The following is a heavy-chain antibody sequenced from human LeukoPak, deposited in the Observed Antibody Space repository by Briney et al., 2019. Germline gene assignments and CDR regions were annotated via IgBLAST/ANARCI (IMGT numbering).Heavy chain of an antibody. CDR3: ARGVAHYDFWSGYSVRYYYYMDV. CDR1: GGSFSGYY. V-gene: IGHV4-34*01. CDR2: INHSGST. Sequence: SETLSLTCAVYGGSFSGYYWSWIRQPPGKGLEWIGEINHSGSTNYSPSLKSRVTISVDTSKNQFSLKLSSVTAADTAVYYCARGVAHYDFWSGYSVRYYYYMDVWGKGTTVTVSS. J-gene: IGHJ6*03. D-gene: IGHD3-3*01.